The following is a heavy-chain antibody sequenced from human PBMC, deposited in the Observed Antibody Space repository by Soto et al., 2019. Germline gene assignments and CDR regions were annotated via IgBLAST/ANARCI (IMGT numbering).Heavy chain of an antibody. CDR2: IYYSGST. CDR1: GGSISSSSHY. V-gene: IGHV4-39*01. CDR3: ARHVGWSHTPFDY. J-gene: IGHJ4*02. Sequence: QVQLQESGPGLVKPSETLSLTCTVSGGSISSSSHYWGLIRQPPGKGLEWVGSIYYSGSTYYNASLKSRVTMSVDTSKNLFSLRLSSVTAADTAVYYCARHVGWSHTPFDYWGQGTLVTVSS. D-gene: IGHD6-19*01.